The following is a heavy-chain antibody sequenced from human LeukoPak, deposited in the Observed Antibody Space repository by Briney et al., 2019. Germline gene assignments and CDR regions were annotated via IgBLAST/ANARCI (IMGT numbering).Heavy chain of an antibody. CDR2: IYYSGST. V-gene: IGHV4-59*12. Sequence: PSETLSLTCTVSGGSMSNYYWSWIRQPPGKGLEWIGYIYYSGSTNYNPSLKSRVTISIDTSKNQFSLKLSSVTAADTAVYYCARAPTTDAFDIWGQGTMVTVSS. D-gene: IGHD1-26*01. CDR3: ARAPTTDAFDI. J-gene: IGHJ3*02. CDR1: GGSMSNYY.